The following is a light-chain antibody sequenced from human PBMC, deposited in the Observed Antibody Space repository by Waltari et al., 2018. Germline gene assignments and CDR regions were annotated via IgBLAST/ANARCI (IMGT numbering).Light chain of an antibody. CDR2: SAS. J-gene: IGKJ2*03. CDR3: YQHSSGYS. Sequence: VILTQSPATLSLSPGERATLSCRASQSVSSYLAWYQQKPGQAPRLLIHSASSRDTGIPDRFSGSGSGTEFTLTISSLEPEDVGVYHCYQHSSGYSFGQGTKVEIK. CDR1: QSVSSY. V-gene: IGKV3-11*01.